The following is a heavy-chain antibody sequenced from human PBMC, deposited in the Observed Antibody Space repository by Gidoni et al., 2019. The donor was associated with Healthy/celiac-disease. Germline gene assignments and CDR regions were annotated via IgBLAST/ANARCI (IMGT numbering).Heavy chain of an antibody. CDR1: GFTFSSYA. V-gene: IGHV3-23*01. Sequence: EVHLLESGGGLVQPGGSLILSSAASGFTFSSYAMSWFRTAPGKVLVWVSAISGSGCSKYYEDSVKGRFTISRDNSKNTLYLQMNSLRAEDTAVYYCAKAVTLRYFDYWGQGTLVTVSS. CDR2: ISGSGCSK. CDR3: AKAVTLRYFDY. J-gene: IGHJ4*02. D-gene: IGHD3-10*01.